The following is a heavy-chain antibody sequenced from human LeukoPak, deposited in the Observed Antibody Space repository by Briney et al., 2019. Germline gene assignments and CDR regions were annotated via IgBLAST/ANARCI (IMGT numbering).Heavy chain of an antibody. Sequence: GASLKVSCKASGYTFTSYDINWVRQATGQGLEWMGWMNPNSGNTGYAQKFQGRVTMTRNTSISTAYMELSSLRSEDTAVYYCARYCGSTSCYLGAFDIWGQGTMVTVSS. V-gene: IGHV1-8*01. D-gene: IGHD2-2*01. CDR3: ARYCGSTSCYLGAFDI. CDR2: MNPNSGNT. CDR1: GYTFTSYD. J-gene: IGHJ3*02.